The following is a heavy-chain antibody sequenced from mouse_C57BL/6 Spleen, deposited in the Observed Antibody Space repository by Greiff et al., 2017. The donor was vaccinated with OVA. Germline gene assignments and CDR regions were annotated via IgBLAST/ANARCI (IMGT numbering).Heavy chain of an antibody. CDR2: ISSGSSTI. CDR1: GFTFSDYG. D-gene: IGHD2-2*01. Sequence: EVQLVESGGGLVKPGGSLKLSCAASGFTFSDYGMHWVRQAPEKGLEWVAYISSGSSTIYYADTVKGRFAISRDNAKNTLFLQMTSLRSEDTAMYYCARSGYQYYFDYWGQGTTLTVSS. V-gene: IGHV5-17*01. CDR3: ARSGYQYYFDY. J-gene: IGHJ2*01.